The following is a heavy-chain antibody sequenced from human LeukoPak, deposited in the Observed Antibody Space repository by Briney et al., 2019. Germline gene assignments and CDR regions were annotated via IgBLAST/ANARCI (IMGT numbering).Heavy chain of an antibody. D-gene: IGHD4-11*01. Sequence: SETLSLTCTVSGGSISSYYWSWIRQPAGKGLEWIGRVSTSGSTNYNPSLKSRVTMSVDTSKNQFSLKLSSVTAADTAVYYCARGVSFDYNMNCFDPWGQGTLVTVSS. CDR3: ARGVSFDYNMNCFDP. CDR1: GGSISSYY. CDR2: VSTSGST. J-gene: IGHJ5*02. V-gene: IGHV4-4*07.